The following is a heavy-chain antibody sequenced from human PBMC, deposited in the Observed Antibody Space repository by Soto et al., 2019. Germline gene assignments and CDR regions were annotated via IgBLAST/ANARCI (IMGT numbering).Heavy chain of an antibody. V-gene: IGHV4-59*08. D-gene: IGHD2-15*01. CDR3: ARVRDCSGGTCYSWWFEP. CDR1: GGSISSYY. J-gene: IGHJ5*02. Sequence: SETLSLTCTVSGGSISSYYCSWIRQPPGKGLEWIGYIFYSGSTNYNPSLKSRVTMSVDTSKNQLSLKLSSVTAADTAVYYCARVRDCSGGTCYSWWFEPWGQGKLVTVS. CDR2: IFYSGST.